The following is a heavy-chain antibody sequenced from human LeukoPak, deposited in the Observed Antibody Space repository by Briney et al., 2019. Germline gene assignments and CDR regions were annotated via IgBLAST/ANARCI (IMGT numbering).Heavy chain of an antibody. Sequence: GGSLRLSCAASGFTFSSYAMSWVRQAPGKGLEWVSAISGSGGSTYYADSVKGRFTISGDNSKNTLYLQMNSLRAEDTAVYYCARDTTLIALQLFDYWGQGTLVTVSS. D-gene: IGHD3-16*01. CDR1: GFTFSSYA. J-gene: IGHJ4*02. CDR3: ARDTTLIALQLFDY. V-gene: IGHV3-23*01. CDR2: ISGSGGST.